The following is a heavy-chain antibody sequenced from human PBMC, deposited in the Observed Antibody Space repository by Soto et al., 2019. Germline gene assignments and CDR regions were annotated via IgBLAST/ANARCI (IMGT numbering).Heavy chain of an antibody. CDR1: GFLFSGFG. J-gene: IGHJ4*02. CDR3: AKDLDPFMTVIDY. V-gene: IGHV3-30*18. D-gene: IGHD2-21*02. Sequence: PGGSLRLSCEASGFLFSGFGRHWVRQAPGKGLEWVAHISYDGLNQYYADALKGRFTISRDNSKNTLYLQMSSPRGEDTAVYYCAKDLDPFMTVIDYWGQGTPVTVSS. CDR2: ISYDGLNQ.